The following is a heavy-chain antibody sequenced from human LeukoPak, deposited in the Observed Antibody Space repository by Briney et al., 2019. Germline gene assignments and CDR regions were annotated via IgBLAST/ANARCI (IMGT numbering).Heavy chain of an antibody. J-gene: IGHJ4*02. V-gene: IGHV3-21*01. D-gene: IGHD3-22*01. CDR3: ARHVVAVGFDY. CDR2: ITSSSSYI. CDR1: GFTFSSYT. Sequence: GGSLRLSCAAPGFTFSSYTMNWVRQAPGKGLEWVSSITSSSSYIYYADSVKGRFTISRDNAKNSLCLQMNSLRAEDTAVYYCARHVVAVGFDYWGQGTLVTVSS.